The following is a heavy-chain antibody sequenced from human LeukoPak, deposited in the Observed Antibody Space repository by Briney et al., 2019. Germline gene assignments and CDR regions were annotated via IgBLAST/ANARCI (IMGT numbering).Heavy chain of an antibody. D-gene: IGHD3-10*01. J-gene: IGHJ6*03. Sequence: GGSLRLSCAASGFTFSSYEMNWVRQAPGKGLEWVSYISSSGSTIYYADSVKGRFTISRDNAKNSLYLQMNSLRAEDTAVSYFGGVGGRGSYLAPYMDVWGKGTTVTISS. CDR2: ISSSGSTI. V-gene: IGHV3-48*03. CDR1: GFTFSSYE. CDR3: GGVGGRGSYLAPYMDV.